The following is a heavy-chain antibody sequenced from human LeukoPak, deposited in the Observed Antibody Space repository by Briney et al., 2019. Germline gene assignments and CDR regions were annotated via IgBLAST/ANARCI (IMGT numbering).Heavy chain of an antibody. CDR3: ARHVYCTNGICSDY. V-gene: IGHV4-59*08. CDR2: LYYSGST. D-gene: IGHD2-8*01. Sequence: SETLSLICTVSGGSISSYSWSWIRQPPGRGLEWIGYLYYSGSTNYNPSLKSRVTMSVDTSKNQFSLKLSSVTAADTAVYYCARHVYCTNGICSDYWGQGTLVTVSS. CDR1: GGSISSYS. J-gene: IGHJ4*02.